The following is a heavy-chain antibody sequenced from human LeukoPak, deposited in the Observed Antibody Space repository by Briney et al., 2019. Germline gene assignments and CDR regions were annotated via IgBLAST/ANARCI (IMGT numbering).Heavy chain of an antibody. Sequence: PGGSLRLSCAASGFTFSSYSMNWVRQAPGKGLEWVSYISSSSSTIYYADSVKGRFTISRDNAKNSLYLQMNSLRAEGTAVYYCAKDLARHSRFTVITVDYWGQGTLVTVSS. CDR3: AKDLARHSRFTVITVDY. D-gene: IGHD4-17*01. J-gene: IGHJ4*02. CDR2: ISSSSSTI. V-gene: IGHV3-48*01. CDR1: GFTFSSYS.